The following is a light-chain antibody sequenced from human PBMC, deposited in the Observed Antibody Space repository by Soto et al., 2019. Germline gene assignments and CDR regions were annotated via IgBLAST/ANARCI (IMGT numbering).Light chain of an antibody. Sequence: EIVLTQSPATLSLSPGERATLSCRASQSISSSLAWYQQKPGQAPRLLIYDASSMATGFPARFSGSGSGTDFTLTIGSLEPDDFAVYYCQQRSEWPRTFGQGTKVEIK. J-gene: IGKJ1*01. V-gene: IGKV3-11*01. CDR2: DAS. CDR3: QQRSEWPRT. CDR1: QSISSS.